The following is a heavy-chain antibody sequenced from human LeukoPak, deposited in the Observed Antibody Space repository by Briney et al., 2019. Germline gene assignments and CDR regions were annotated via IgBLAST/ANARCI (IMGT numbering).Heavy chain of an antibody. V-gene: IGHV4-34*01. Sequence: SETLSLTCAVYGGSLCGYYWSRLRQPPGKGLEWIGEINHSGSTNYNPSLTSRVTISVDTSKNQFSLKLSSVTAADRAVYYCARGRSDYVWGSYRRFDYWGQGTQVTVLS. CDR2: INHSGST. D-gene: IGHD3-16*02. J-gene: IGHJ4*02. CDR3: ARGRSDYVWGSYRRFDY. CDR1: GGSLCGYY.